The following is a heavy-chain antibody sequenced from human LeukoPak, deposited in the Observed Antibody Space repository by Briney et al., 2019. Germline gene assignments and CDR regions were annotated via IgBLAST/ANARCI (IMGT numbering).Heavy chain of an antibody. CDR1: GGSVSSGSYY. CDR2: IYCSGST. J-gene: IGHJ5*02. V-gene: IGHV4-61*01. D-gene: IGHD3-22*01. Sequence: SETLSLTCTVSGGSVSSGSYYWSWIRQPPGKGLEWIGYIYCSGSTNYNPSLKSRVTISVDTSKNQFSLKLSSVTAADTAVYYCASPRSYYDSSGYYISWGQGTLVTVSS. CDR3: ASPRSYYDSSGYYIS.